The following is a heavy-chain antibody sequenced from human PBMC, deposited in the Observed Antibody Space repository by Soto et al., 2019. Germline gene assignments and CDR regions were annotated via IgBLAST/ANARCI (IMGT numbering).Heavy chain of an antibody. D-gene: IGHD1-1*01. Sequence: PGGSLGLSCAASGFTFSSYDMHWVRQATGKGLEWVSAIDIAGNTYYPGSVKGRFTISRGNGKNSLYLQMSSLRAGDTAVYYCAREGERGSGDSVDALDIWGQGTLVTVSS. CDR2: IDIAGNT. V-gene: IGHV3-13*01. CDR1: GFTFSSYD. CDR3: AREGERGSGDSVDALDI. J-gene: IGHJ3*02.